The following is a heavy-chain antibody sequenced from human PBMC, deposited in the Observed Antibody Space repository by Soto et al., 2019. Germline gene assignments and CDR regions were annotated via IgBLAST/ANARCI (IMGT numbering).Heavy chain of an antibody. V-gene: IGHV2-26*01. D-gene: IGHD3-10*01. J-gene: IGHJ6*02. CDR2: IFSNDEK. CDR1: GFSLSNARMG. Sequence: QVTLKESGPVLVKPTETLTLTCTVSGFSLSNARMGVSWIRQPPGKALEWLAHIFSNDEKSYSTSLKSRLTISKDTYKSQVVLTMTNMDPVDTATDYCARIRGMVRGVTSYYGMDVWGQGTTVTVSS. CDR3: ARIRGMVRGVTSYYGMDV.